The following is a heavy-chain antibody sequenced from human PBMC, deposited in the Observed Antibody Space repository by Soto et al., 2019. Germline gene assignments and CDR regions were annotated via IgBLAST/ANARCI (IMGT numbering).Heavy chain of an antibody. J-gene: IGHJ4*02. CDR3: ARDYCGGDCYGFDY. D-gene: IGHD2-21*02. V-gene: IGHV3-33*01. Sequence: GGSLRLSCAVSGFTFSSYGIHWVRQAPGKGLEWVAVIWYDGSNKDYADSVKGRFTISRDNSKNTLYLQMNSLRAEDAAVYYCARDYCGGDCYGFDYWGQGTQVTVSS. CDR1: GFTFSSYG. CDR2: IWYDGSNK.